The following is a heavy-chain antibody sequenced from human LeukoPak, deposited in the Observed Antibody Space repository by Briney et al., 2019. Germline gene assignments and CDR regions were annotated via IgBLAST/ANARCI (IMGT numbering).Heavy chain of an antibody. CDR2: IYYSGST. CDR3: ARGVARHWYFDL. V-gene: IGHV4-39*01. Sequence: PSETLSLTCTVSGGSISSNNFYWGWIRQPPGKGLEWIGSIYYSGSTYYNPSLKSRVTISVDTSKNQFSLKLSSVTAADTAVYYCARGVARHWYFDLWGRGTLVTVSS. J-gene: IGHJ2*01. D-gene: IGHD2-15*01. CDR1: GGSISSNNFY.